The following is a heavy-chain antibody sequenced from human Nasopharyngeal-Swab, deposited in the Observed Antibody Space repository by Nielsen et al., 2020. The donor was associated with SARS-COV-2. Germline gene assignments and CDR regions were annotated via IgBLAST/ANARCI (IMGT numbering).Heavy chain of an antibody. CDR2: MNPNSGNT. D-gene: IGHD5-12*01. J-gene: IGHJ6*03. CDR3: ARGFIVATIFHYYYYMDV. V-gene: IGHV1-8*01. Sequence: VRQMPGKGLEWMGWMNPNSGNTGYAQKFQGRVTMTRNTSISTAYVELSSLRSEDTAVYYCARGFIVATIFHYYYYMDVWGKGTTVTVSS.